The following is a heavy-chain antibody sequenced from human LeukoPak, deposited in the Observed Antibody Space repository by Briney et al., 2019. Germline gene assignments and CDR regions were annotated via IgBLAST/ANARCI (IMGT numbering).Heavy chain of an antibody. CDR3: AKDLAHVLRYFDWPRPHAFDI. Sequence: PGGSLRLSCAASGFTFDSYSMNWVRQAPGKGLEWVSSISVGSRYIFYADSVKGRFTISRDNSKNTLYLQMNSLRAEDTAVYYCAKDLAHVLRYFDWPRPHAFDIWGQGTMITVSS. D-gene: IGHD3-9*01. CDR2: ISVGSRYI. J-gene: IGHJ3*02. CDR1: GFTFDSYS. V-gene: IGHV3-21*04.